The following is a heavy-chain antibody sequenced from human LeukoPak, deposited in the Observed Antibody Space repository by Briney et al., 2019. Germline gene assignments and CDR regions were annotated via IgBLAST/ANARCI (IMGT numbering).Heavy chain of an antibody. Sequence: PGGSLRLSCAASGFTVSSNYMSWVRQAPGKGLEWFSAINSGGSTYYADSVKSRFTTSRDNSTNTLYLQMNSLRAEDTAVYYCAIMARVDAFDYWGQGTLVTVSS. J-gene: IGHJ4*02. CDR1: GFTVSSNY. CDR2: INSGGST. V-gene: IGHV3-53*01. CDR3: AIMARVDAFDY. D-gene: IGHD2-8*01.